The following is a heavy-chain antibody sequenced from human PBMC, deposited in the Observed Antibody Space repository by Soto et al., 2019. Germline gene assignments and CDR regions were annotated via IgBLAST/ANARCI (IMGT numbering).Heavy chain of an antibody. D-gene: IGHD3-3*01. V-gene: IGHV3-NL1*01. Sequence: PGGSLRLSCAASGSIFTGYGMHWVRQAPGKGLEWVAVIYSGGSTYYADSVKGRFTISRHNSKNTLYLQMNSLRAEDTAVYYCARQTHGGFGNFYYYYYYIVVWGKGTTVTVSS. CDR2: IYSGGST. CDR3: ARQTHGGFGNFYYYYYYIVV. CDR1: GSIFTGYG. J-gene: IGHJ6*03.